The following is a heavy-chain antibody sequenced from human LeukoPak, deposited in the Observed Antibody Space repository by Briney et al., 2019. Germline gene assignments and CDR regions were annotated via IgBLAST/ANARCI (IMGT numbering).Heavy chain of an antibody. J-gene: IGHJ4*02. CDR1: GFTFVSYW. CDR2: ISGYGSST. CDR3: ARDAPGNTALDY. Sequence: GGSLRLSCAASGFTFVSYWMHWVRQAPGEGLVWVSRISGYGSSTDFAGSVKGRFTISRDNAKNTLYLQMNSLTAEDTAVYYCARDAPGNTALDYWGQGTLVTVSS. D-gene: IGHD5-18*01. V-gene: IGHV3-74*01.